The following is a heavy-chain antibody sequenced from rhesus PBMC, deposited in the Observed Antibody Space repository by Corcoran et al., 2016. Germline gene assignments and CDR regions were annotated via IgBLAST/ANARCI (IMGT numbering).Heavy chain of an antibody. CDR3: ARFRNYVGFDY. D-gene: IGHD1-26*01. V-gene: IGHV4-147*01. Sequence: QVQLQESGPGLVKPSETLSLTCAVSGYSISSNYWSWIRQPPGKGLEWIGYIYGSSWSTYYNPSLKSRVTISTDTSKNQFSLKLSSVTAADTAVYYCARFRNYVGFDYWGQGVLVTISS. J-gene: IGHJ4*01. CDR2: IYGSSWST. CDR1: GYSISSNY.